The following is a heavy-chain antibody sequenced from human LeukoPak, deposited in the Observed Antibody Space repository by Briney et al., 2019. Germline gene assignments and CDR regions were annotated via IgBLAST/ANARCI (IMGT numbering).Heavy chain of an antibody. CDR3: ARQTNSCHDY. J-gene: IGHJ4*02. Sequence: GGSLKLSCKASGVTLSGSHMHWVRQAPGKGLEWVGHIRRNYETAYGAVVNGRFTISRDDSKNMAYLHMNSLRSEDTAFYFCARQTNSCHDYWGQGTLVTVSS. CDR2: IRRNYET. D-gene: IGHD2-2*01. V-gene: IGHV3-73*01. CDR1: GVTLSGSH.